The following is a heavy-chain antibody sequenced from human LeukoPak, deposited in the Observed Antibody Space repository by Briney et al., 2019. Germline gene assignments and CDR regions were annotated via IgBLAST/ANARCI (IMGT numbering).Heavy chain of an antibody. CDR3: ARGRYYYDSSGSDY. CDR2: INHSGST. CDR1: GGSISSSSYY. Sequence: SETLSLTCTVSGGSISSSSYYWGWIRQPPGKGLEWIGEINHSGSTNYNPSLKSRVTISVDTSKNQFSLKLSSVTAADTAVYYCARGRYYYDSSGSDYWGQGTLVTVSS. V-gene: IGHV4-39*07. J-gene: IGHJ4*02. D-gene: IGHD3-22*01.